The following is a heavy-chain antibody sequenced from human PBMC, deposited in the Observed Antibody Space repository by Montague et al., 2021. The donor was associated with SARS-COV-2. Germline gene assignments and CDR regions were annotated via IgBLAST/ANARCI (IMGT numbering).Heavy chain of an antibody. CDR2: TYYSGST. Sequence: SETLSLTCTVSGGSISSSSYYWGWIRQPPGKGLEWIGSTYYSGSTYYNPSLKSRVTISVDTSKNQFSLKLSSVTAADTAVYYCARSPTYYHILTGYFTGPNWFDPWGQGTLVTVSS. D-gene: IGHD3-9*01. J-gene: IGHJ5*02. CDR3: ARSPTYYHILTGYFTGPNWFDP. CDR1: GGSISSSSYY. V-gene: IGHV4-39*01.